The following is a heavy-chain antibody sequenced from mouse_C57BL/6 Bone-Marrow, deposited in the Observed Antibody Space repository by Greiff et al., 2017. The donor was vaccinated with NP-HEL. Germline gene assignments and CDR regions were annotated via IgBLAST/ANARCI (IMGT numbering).Heavy chain of an antibody. Sequence: QVQLQQPGAELVKPGASVKMSCKASGYTFTSYWITWVKQRPGQGLEWIGDIYPGSGSTNYNEKFKSKATLTVDTSSSTAYMQLSSLTSGDSAVYYCARRWVCSSYFDVWGTGTTVTVSS. CDR1: GYTFTSYW. D-gene: IGHD1-1*01. CDR3: ARRWVCSSYFDV. CDR2: IYPGSGST. J-gene: IGHJ1*03. V-gene: IGHV1-55*01.